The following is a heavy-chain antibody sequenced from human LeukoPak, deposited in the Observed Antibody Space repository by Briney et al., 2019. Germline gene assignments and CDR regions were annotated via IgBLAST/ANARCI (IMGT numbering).Heavy chain of an antibody. CDR2: ISYDGSNK. CDR3: AADRFTYCGGDCYSGYYNWFDP. V-gene: IGHV3-30*03. CDR1: RFTFSRNG. D-gene: IGHD2-21*02. Sequence: PGRSLTLSCAASRFTFSRNGMHWVRQAPGKGLEWVAIISYDGSNKYYADSVKGRFTISRGNSKNTLYLQMNSLRAEDTAVYYCAADRFTYCGGDCYSGYYNWFDPWGQGTLVTVSS. J-gene: IGHJ5*02.